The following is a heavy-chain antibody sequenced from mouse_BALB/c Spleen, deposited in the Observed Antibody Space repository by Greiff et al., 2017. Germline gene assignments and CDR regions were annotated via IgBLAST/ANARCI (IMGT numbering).Heavy chain of an antibody. D-gene: IGHD2-1*01. CDR1: GYTFTSYY. CDR2: INPSNGGT. Sequence: VQLQESGAELVKPGASVKLSCKASGYTFTSYYMYWVKQRPGQGLEWIGEINPSNGGTNFNEKFKSKATLTVDKSSSTAYMQLSSLTSEDSAVYYCTIFDNYGNDYAMDYWGQGTSVTVSS. V-gene: IGHV1S16*01. CDR3: TIFDNYGNDYAMDY. J-gene: IGHJ4*01.